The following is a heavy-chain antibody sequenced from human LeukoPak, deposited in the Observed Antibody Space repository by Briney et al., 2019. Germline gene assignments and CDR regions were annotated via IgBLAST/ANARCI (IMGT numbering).Heavy chain of an antibody. D-gene: IGHD2-2*01. CDR2: MYYSGST. CDR1: GGSISSSSSY. J-gene: IGHJ5*02. V-gene: IGHV4-39*02. Sequence: SETLSLTWTVSGGSISSSSSYWGWIRQSPGKGLEWIGNMYYSGSTYYNPSLKSRVTISVDASRNLFSLKLSSVTAADTAVYYCATYHQRFDPWGQGTLVTVSS. CDR3: ATYHQRFDP.